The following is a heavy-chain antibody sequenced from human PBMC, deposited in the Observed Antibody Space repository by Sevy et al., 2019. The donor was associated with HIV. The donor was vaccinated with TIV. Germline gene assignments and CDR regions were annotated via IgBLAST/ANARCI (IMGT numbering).Heavy chain of an antibody. CDR1: GFTFGDYA. J-gene: IGHJ6*02. CDR3: TRGQYGSGSYYNDYYYYGMDV. Sequence: GGSLRLSCTASGFTFGDYAMSWFRQAPGKGLEWVGFIRSKAYCGTTEYAASVKGRFTISRDDSKSIAYLQMNSLKTEDTAVYYCTRGQYGSGSYYNDYYYYGMDVWGQGTTVTVSS. D-gene: IGHD3-10*01. CDR2: IRSKAYCGTT. V-gene: IGHV3-49*03.